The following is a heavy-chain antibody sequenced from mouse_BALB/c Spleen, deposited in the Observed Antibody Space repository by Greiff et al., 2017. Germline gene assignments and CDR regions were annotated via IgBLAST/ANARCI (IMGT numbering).Heavy chain of an antibody. J-gene: IGHJ2*01. CDR2: IDPETGGT. Sequence: VQLQQSGAELVRPGASVTLSCKASGSTFTDYELHWVKQTPVHGLEWIGAIDPETGGTAYNQKFKGKATLTADKSSSTAYMELRSLTSEDSAVYYCTRPNYYGRDYWGQGTTLTVAS. CDR3: TRPNYYGRDY. V-gene: IGHV1-15*01. CDR1: GSTFTDYE. D-gene: IGHD1-1*01.